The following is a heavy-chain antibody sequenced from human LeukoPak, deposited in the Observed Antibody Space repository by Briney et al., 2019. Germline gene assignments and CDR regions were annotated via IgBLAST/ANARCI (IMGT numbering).Heavy chain of an antibody. J-gene: IGHJ4*02. D-gene: IGHD5-12*01. CDR2: ISTDAHST. V-gene: IGHV3-23*01. CDR3: AKGHTGYFFTIDN. CDR1: GFTFSTYG. Sequence: GGSLRLSCVASGFTFSTYGMGWVRQAPGKGPEWVAAISTDAHSTYYADSVKGRFTISRDNSKTTLYLQMNTPRAEDTAVYYCAKGHTGYFFTIDNWGQGTLVTVSS.